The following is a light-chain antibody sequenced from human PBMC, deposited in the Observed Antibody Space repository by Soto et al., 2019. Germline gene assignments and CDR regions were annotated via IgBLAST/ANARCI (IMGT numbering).Light chain of an antibody. CDR1: QSVSSNY. CDR3: QQYGSSAPNT. Sequence: EIVLTQSPDTLSLSPGEGATLSCRASQSVSSNYLAWYQQKPGQAPRLLIYGASSRATGIPDRFSGSGAGTDFTLTISRLEPEDFDMYYCQQYGSSAPNTFGQGTRLEIE. J-gene: IGKJ5*01. V-gene: IGKV3-20*01. CDR2: GAS.